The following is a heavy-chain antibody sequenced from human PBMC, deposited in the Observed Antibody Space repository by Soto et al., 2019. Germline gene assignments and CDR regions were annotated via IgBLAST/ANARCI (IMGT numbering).Heavy chain of an antibody. CDR1: GFTFSSYA. D-gene: IGHD2-2*01. CDR2: ISGSGGST. V-gene: IGHV3-23*01. CDR3: AKSPPYCSSTSCYYLDY. Sequence: VGSLRLSCAASGFTFSSYAMSWVRQAPGKGLEWVSAISGSGGSTYYADSVKGRFTISRDNSKNTLYLQMNSLRAEDTAVYYCAKSPPYCSSTSCYYLDYWGQGTLVTVSS. J-gene: IGHJ4*02.